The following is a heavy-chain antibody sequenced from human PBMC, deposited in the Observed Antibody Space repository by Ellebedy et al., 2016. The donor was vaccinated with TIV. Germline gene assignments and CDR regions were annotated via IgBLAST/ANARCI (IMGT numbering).Heavy chain of an antibody. Sequence: PGGSLRLSCAASGVTFSSYAMSWVRQAPGKGLEWVSTISSTGSRTYYADSVEGRFIISRDNSKKTLYLQMNSLRAEDTAVYYCAKGRGGGSDTSAPRYYFDYWGLGTLVTVSS. D-gene: IGHD3-22*01. CDR1: GVTFSSYA. J-gene: IGHJ4*02. V-gene: IGHV3-23*01. CDR2: ISSTGSRT. CDR3: AKGRGGGSDTSAPRYYFDY.